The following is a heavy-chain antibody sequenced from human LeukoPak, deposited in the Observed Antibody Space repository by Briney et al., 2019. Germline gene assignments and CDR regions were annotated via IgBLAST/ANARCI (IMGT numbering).Heavy chain of an antibody. Sequence: AGGSLRLSCAASGFSISNDWMSWVRQAPGKGLEWVARVKSRSAGETTDYAAPVKGRFTISRDDSKNTLYLQMNSLKTEDTAVYYCTLIQGWGSGSYYRDFWGQGTLVTVSS. D-gene: IGHD3-10*01. J-gene: IGHJ4*02. CDR1: GFSISNDW. CDR2: VKSRSAGETT. V-gene: IGHV3-15*01. CDR3: TLIQGWGSGSYYRDF.